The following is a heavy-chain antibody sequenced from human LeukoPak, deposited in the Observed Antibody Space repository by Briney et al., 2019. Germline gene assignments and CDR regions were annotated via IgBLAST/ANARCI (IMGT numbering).Heavy chain of an antibody. V-gene: IGHV3-7*04. CDR2: IKQDGSEI. D-gene: IGHD3-10*01. CDR3: ARARYGSGGYFFDF. Sequence: GGSLILSCAASGLNFNSYWMSWVRQAPGKGLECVANIKQDGSEIYFVDSVKGRFTISRDNAKSSLYLQMNSLRGEDTAVYYCARARYGSGGYFFDFWGQGTLVTVSS. J-gene: IGHJ4*02. CDR1: GLNFNSYW.